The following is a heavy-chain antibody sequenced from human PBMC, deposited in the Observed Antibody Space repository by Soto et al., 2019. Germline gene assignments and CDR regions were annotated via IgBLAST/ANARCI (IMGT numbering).Heavy chain of an antibody. V-gene: IGHV3-48*03. CDR2: ISSGGETI. CDR3: ARQGTPYNWFDP. D-gene: IGHD3-10*01. Sequence: PWGSLRLSCAGSGFIFSAFEMNWFRQAPGKGLEWISYISSGGETIRYADAVKGRFTISRDNAKNALYLQINSLKSEDTAFYHCARQGTPYNWFDPWGQGTLVTVSS. J-gene: IGHJ5*02. CDR1: GFIFSAFE.